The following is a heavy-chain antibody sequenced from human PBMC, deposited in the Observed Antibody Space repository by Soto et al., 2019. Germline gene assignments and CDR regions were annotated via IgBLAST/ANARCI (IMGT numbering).Heavy chain of an antibody. V-gene: IGHV3-30-3*01. CDR1: GFTFSSYA. D-gene: IGHD5-18*01. CDR3: ARGSEYSYGFYGMDV. Sequence: PGGSLRLSCAASGFTFSSYAMHWVRQAPGKGLEWVAVISYDGSNKYYADSVKGRFTISRDNSKNTLYLQMNSLRAEDTAVYYCARGSEYSYGFYGMDVWGQGTTVTVSS. J-gene: IGHJ6*02. CDR2: ISYDGSNK.